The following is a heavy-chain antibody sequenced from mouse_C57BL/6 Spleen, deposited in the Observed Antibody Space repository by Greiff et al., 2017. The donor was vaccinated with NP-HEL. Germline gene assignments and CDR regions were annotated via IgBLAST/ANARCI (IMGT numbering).Heavy chain of an antibody. CDR1: GFSLTSYG. D-gene: IGHD1-1*01. V-gene: IGHV2-2*01. CDR3: ARNYYYGSFYWYFDV. J-gene: IGHJ1*03. Sequence: VQLQQSGPGLVQPSQSLSITCTVSGFSLTSYGVHWVRQSPGKGLEWLGVIWSGGSTDYNAAFISRLSISKDNSKSQVFFKMNSLQADDTAIYYCARNYYYGSFYWYFDVWGTGTTVTVSS. CDR2: IWSGGST.